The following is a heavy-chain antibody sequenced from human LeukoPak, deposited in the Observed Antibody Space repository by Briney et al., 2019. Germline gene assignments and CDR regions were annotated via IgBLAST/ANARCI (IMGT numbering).Heavy chain of an antibody. J-gene: IGHJ4*02. V-gene: IGHV3-43*02. Sequence: GGSLRLSCAVSGFTFNHYAMNWVRHAPGKGLKWVSFISGDGGSTYYADSVKGRFTISRDNSKNSLFLQMNSLRLGDTALYYCATDCSGDRCYSLWGQGTLVTVSS. CDR2: ISGDGGST. CDR1: GFTFNHYA. D-gene: IGHD2-15*01. CDR3: ATDCSGDRCYSL.